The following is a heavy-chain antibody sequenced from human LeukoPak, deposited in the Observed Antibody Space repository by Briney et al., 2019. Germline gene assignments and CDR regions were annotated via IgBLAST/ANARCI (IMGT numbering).Heavy chain of an antibody. CDR2: IIPIFGTA. Sequence: SVKVSCKASGGTFSSYAISWVRQAPGQGLEWMGGIIPIFGTANYAQKFQGRVTITTDESTSTAYMELSSLGSDDTAVYYCARVMVHQGWFDPWGQGTLVTVSS. V-gene: IGHV1-69*05. J-gene: IGHJ5*02. D-gene: IGHD3-10*01. CDR1: GGTFSSYA. CDR3: ARVMVHQGWFDP.